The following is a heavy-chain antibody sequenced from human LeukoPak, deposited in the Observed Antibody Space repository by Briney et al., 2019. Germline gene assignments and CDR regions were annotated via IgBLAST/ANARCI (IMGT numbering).Heavy chain of an antibody. Sequence: SQTLSLTCTVSGGSISSGSYYWGWIRQPAGKGLEWIGRIYTSGSTNYNPSLKSRVTISVDTSKNQFSLKLSSVTAADTAVYYCAGLRYFDWLPRAYCYGMDVWGQGTTVTVSS. D-gene: IGHD3-9*01. J-gene: IGHJ6*02. CDR1: GGSISSGSYY. V-gene: IGHV4-61*02. CDR3: AGLRYFDWLPRAYCYGMDV. CDR2: IYTSGST.